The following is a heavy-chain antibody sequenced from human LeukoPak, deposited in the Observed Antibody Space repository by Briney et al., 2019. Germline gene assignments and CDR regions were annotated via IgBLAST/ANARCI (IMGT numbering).Heavy chain of an antibody. CDR1: GYSLSNGFY. V-gene: IGHV4-38-2*02. CDR2: MFHSGST. CDR3: ARDSGTYHTLNS. D-gene: IGHD1-26*01. J-gene: IGHJ4*02. Sequence: SETLSLTCAVSGYSLSNGFYWGWIRQPPGKGLEWIGSMFHSGSTYYNPSLKSRVAMSVDTSKNQFSLKLSSVTAADTAVYYCARDSGTYHTLNSWGQGTLVTVSS.